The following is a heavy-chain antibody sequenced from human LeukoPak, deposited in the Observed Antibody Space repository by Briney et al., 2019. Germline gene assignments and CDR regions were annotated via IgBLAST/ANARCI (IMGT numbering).Heavy chain of an antibody. CDR2: INHSGST. CDR3: ARGVGGYCSSTSCYMPDFDY. D-gene: IGHD2-2*02. CDR1: GWSFSGYY. J-gene: IGHJ4*02. V-gene: IGHV4-34*01. Sequence: SETLSLTCAVYGWSFSGYYWSWIRQPPGKGLEWIGEINHSGSTNYNPSPKSRVTISVDTSKNQFSLKLSSVTAADTAVYYCARGVGGYCSSTSCYMPDFDYWGQATLVTVSS.